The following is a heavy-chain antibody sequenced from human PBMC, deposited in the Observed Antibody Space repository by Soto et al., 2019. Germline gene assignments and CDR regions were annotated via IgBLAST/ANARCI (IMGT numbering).Heavy chain of an antibody. V-gene: IGHV4-59*01. J-gene: IGHJ6*03. CDR3: ARDGVRGFVQLSMDV. Sequence: QLLLQESGPGLVKPSETLSLTCTVSGGSINNYYYSWVRQPPGKGLEWIGHIYYSGSTYYNPSLKSRVTISLDTSKKQFSLRLSSVTAADTAVYFCARDGVRGFVQLSMDVWGKGTTVTVSS. CDR2: IYYSGST. CDR1: GGSINNYY. D-gene: IGHD3-10*01.